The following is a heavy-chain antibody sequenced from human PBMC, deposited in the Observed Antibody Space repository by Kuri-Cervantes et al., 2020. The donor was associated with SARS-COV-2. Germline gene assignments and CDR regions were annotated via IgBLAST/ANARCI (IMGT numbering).Heavy chain of an antibody. CDR2: INHSGST. J-gene: IGHJ5*02. Sequence: SCAVHGGSFSGYYWSWIRQPPGKGLEWIGEINHSGSTNYNPSLKSRVTISVETSKNQFSLKLSSVTAADTAVYYCARGRQFWDIVVVVAARWFDPWGQGTLVTVSS. CDR1: GGSFSGYY. CDR3: ARGRQFWDIVVVVAARWFDP. V-gene: IGHV4-34*01. D-gene: IGHD2-15*01.